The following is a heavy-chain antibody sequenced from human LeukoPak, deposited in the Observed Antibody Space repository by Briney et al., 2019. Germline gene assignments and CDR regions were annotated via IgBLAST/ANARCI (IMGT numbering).Heavy chain of an antibody. CDR2: ISAYNGNT. D-gene: IGHD3-10*01. J-gene: IGHJ3*02. CDR1: GYTFTGYY. CDR3: AREQLLLWFGELFVGVHHFMGAFDI. V-gene: IGHV1-18*04. Sequence: ASVKVSCKASGYTFTGYYMHWVRQAPGQGLEWMGWISAYNGNTNYAQKLQGRVTMTTDTSTSTAYMELRSLRSDDTAVYYCAREQLLLWFGELFVGVHHFMGAFDIWGQGTMVTVSS.